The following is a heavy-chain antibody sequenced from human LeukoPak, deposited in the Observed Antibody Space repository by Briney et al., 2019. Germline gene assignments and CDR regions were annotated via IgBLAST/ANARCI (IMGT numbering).Heavy chain of an antibody. CDR1: GFTFHSHG. J-gene: IGHJ3*02. CDR3: VKGGSYIAFDI. D-gene: IGHD1-26*01. V-gene: IGHV3-20*04. CDR2: ITWNGGSK. Sequence: PGGSLRLSCVASGFTFHSHGMHWVRQAPGKGLEWVSGITWNGGSKIYADSVKGRFTISRDNTKNSLYLQMTSLKVEDTALYYCVKGGSYIAFDIWGRGTMVTVSS.